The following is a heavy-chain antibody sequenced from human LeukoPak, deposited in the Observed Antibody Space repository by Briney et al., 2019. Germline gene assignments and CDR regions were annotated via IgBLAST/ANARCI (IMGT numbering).Heavy chain of an antibody. D-gene: IGHD7-27*01. CDR3: ARGPSGWGSLDY. CDR1: GFTFSSYW. CDR2: INSDVSST. V-gene: IGHV3-74*01. J-gene: IGHJ4*02. Sequence: PRGSLRLSCAASGFTFSSYWMHWVRQAPGKGPVWVSRINSDVSSTNYADSVKGRFTISRDNAKNTLYLQVKSLRAEDTAVYYCARGPSGWGSLDYWGQGTLVTVSS.